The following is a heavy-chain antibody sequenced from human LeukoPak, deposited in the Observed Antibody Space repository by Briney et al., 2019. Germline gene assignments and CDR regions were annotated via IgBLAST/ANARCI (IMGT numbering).Heavy chain of an antibody. Sequence: GGSLRLSCAASGFTFSSSAMSWVRQAPGKGLEWVSTISDSGDSTYYADSVKGRFTISRDNSKNTLYLQMNSLRAEDTAVYYCARDRAAVAGTFDYWGQGTLVTVSS. CDR3: ARDRAAVAGTFDY. V-gene: IGHV3-23*01. CDR1: GFTFSSSA. CDR2: ISDSGDST. J-gene: IGHJ4*02. D-gene: IGHD6-19*01.